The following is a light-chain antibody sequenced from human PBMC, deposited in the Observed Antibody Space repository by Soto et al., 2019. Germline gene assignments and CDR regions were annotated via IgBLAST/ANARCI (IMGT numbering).Light chain of an antibody. CDR2: DVT. CDR1: SSDVGGYNY. CDR3: CSYTTSNTRQIV. J-gene: IGLJ1*01. V-gene: IGLV2-14*01. Sequence: QSVLTQPASVSGSPGQSITISCTGTSSDVGGYNYVSWYQQQPGKATKFMIYDVTNRPSGVSNHFSGSKSGKTASLNISGFQAEDEVDYYCCSYTTSNTRQIVFGTG.